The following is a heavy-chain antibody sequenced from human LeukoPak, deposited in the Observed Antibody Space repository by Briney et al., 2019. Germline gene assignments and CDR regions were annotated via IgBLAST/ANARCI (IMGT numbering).Heavy chain of an antibody. Sequence: GGSLRLSCAASGFTFSSYAMHWVRQAPGKGLEWVAVISYDGSNKYYADSVKGRFTISRDNSRNTLYLQMNSLRAEDTAMYYCAKDLEDSSGNYQGGYWGQGTLVTVSS. CDR2: ISYDGSNK. V-gene: IGHV3-30-3*01. D-gene: IGHD3-22*01. CDR3: AKDLEDSSGNYQGGY. CDR1: GFTFSSYA. J-gene: IGHJ4*02.